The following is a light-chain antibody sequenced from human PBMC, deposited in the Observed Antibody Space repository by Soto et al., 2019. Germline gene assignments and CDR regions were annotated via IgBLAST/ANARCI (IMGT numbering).Light chain of an antibody. V-gene: IGKV3-15*01. CDR3: QQYNNWPWT. Sequence: EIVMAQSPATLSVSPGGRATLACRASQSVSSNLAWYQQKPGPPRSLLIYGASTSATSLPARCSGSGSGTESTPTISRLQSEDFAVYYCQQYNNWPWTFGQGTKVDIK. CDR1: QSVSSN. J-gene: IGKJ1*01. CDR2: GAS.